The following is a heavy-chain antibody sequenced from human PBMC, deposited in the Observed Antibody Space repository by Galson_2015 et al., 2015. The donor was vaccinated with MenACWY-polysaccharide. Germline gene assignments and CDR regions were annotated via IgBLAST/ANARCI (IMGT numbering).Heavy chain of an antibody. CDR1: GDSISRYY. D-gene: IGHD1-26*01. V-gene: IGHV4-59*01. CDR2: ISYTGIT. Sequence: ETLSLTCTVSGDSISRYYWSWIRQPPGKGLEWIGYISYTGITNYNPSLKSRVTMSVDTSKNQYSLKLSSVTAADTAVYYCARDGAHYYYYMDVWGEGTTVTVSS. J-gene: IGHJ6*03. CDR3: ARDGAHYYYYMDV.